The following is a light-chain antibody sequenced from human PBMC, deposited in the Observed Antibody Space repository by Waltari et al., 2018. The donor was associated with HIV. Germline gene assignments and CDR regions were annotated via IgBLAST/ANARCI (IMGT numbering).Light chain of an antibody. CDR1: TGVVTSGHY. Sequence: QAVVTQEPSLTVSPGGTVTPTCGSSTGVVTSGHYPYWFQQKPGQAPRTLIYDTANKHSWTPARFSGSLLGGKAALTLSGAQPEDEAEYYCLLSYSGGRPVFGGGTMLTVL. V-gene: IGLV7-46*01. CDR2: DTA. CDR3: LLSYSGGRPV. J-gene: IGLJ3*02.